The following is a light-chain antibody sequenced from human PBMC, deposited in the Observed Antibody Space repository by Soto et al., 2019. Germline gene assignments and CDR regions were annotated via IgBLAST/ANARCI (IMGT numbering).Light chain of an antibody. V-gene: IGLV2-14*03. J-gene: IGLJ1*01. CDR1: SSDVGGYNY. CDR3: SSYTSGSTPWV. CDR2: DVS. Sequence: QPALTQPTSVSGSPGQSITISCTGTSSDVGGYNYVSWYQHHPGKAPKLMICDVSDRPSGVSNRFSGSKSGNTASLTISGLQAEDEADYYCSSYTSGSTPWVFGTGTKVTVL.